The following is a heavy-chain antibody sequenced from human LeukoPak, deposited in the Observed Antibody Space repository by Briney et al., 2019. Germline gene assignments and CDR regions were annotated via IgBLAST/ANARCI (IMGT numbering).Heavy chain of an antibody. CDR3: ARSGTVTTWNY. CDR2: IYYSGTT. J-gene: IGHJ4*02. CDR1: GGSISSGGYY. D-gene: IGHD4-17*01. V-gene: IGHV4-31*03. Sequence: PSQTLSLTCTVSGGSISSGGYYWSWIRQHPGKGLEWIGCIYYSGTTYYHPSLTSRVAISVDTSKNQFSLKLSSVTAADTAVYYCARSGTVTTWNYWGQGTLVTVSS.